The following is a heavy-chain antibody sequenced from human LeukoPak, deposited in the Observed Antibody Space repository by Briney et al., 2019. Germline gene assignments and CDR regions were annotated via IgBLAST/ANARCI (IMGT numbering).Heavy chain of an antibody. CDR3: ARERYYYDSSGRRWDYFDY. CDR1: GFTFSNYG. CDR2: IYSGGST. D-gene: IGHD3-22*01. J-gene: IGHJ4*02. Sequence: GGSLRLSCAASGFTFSNYGMHWVRQAPGKGLEWVSVIYSGGSTYYADSVKGRFTISRDNSKNTLYLQMNSLRAEDTAVYYCARERYYYDSSGRRWDYFDYWGQGTLVTVSS. V-gene: IGHV3-53*01.